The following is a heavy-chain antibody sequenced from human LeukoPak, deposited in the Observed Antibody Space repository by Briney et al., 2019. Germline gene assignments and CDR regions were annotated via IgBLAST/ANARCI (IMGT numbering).Heavy chain of an antibody. Sequence: GGSLRLSCAASGFTFSSYSMNWVRQAPGKGLEWVAFIRYDGSNKYYADSVKGRFTISRDNSKNTLYLQMNSLRAEDTAVYYCAREGYSSGWLYYGMDVWGQGTTVTVSS. CDR3: AREGYSSGWLYYGMDV. CDR2: IRYDGSNK. CDR1: GFTFSSYS. J-gene: IGHJ6*02. D-gene: IGHD6-19*01. V-gene: IGHV3-30*02.